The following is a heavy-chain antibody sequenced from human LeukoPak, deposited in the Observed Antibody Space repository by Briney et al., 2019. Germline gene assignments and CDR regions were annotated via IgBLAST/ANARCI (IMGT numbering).Heavy chain of an antibody. CDR1: GYTLTGYY. V-gene: IGHV1-2*02. Sequence: ASVKVSCKASGYTLTGYYMHWVRQAPGQGLEWMGWINPNTGGTDYTQKFQGRVTMTRDTSISTAYMELSSLRSDDAAVYYCASSTPPIWGQGTMVTVSS. CDR2: INPNTGGT. D-gene: IGHD2-15*01. J-gene: IGHJ3*02. CDR3: ASSTPPI.